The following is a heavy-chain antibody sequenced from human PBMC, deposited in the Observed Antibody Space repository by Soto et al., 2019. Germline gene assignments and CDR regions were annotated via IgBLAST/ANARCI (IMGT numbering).Heavy chain of an antibody. J-gene: IGHJ4*02. CDR2: ISGSGGST. CDR1: GFTFSSYA. CDR3: ARWYTGITPMERAGIDY. Sequence: PGGSLRLSCAASGFTFSSYAMSWVRQAPGKGLEWVSAISGSGGSTYYADSVKGRFTISRDNAKNSLYLQMNSLRDDDTAVYYCARWYTGITPMERAGIDYWGLGTVVTVSS. V-gene: IGHV3-23*01. D-gene: IGHD1-1*01.